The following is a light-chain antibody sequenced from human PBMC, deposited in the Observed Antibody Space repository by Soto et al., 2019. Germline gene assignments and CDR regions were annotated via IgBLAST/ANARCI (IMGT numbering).Light chain of an antibody. J-gene: IGKJ1*01. CDR3: QQYNSYSPT. V-gene: IGKV1-5*01. CDR2: DAS. CDR1: QSISSW. Sequence: DIQMTQSPSTLSASVGDRVTITCRASQSISSWLAWYQQKPGKAPKLLIYDASSLESGVTSRFSGNGSGTEFTLTISSLQPDDFATYYCQQYNSYSPTFGQGTKVEIK.